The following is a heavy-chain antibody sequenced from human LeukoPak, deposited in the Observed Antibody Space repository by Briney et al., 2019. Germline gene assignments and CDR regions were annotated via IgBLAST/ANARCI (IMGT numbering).Heavy chain of an antibody. J-gene: IGHJ4*02. CDR1: GYNLNTYH. CDR3: ATEYVGAHYYDH. D-gene: IGHD3-16*01. CDR2: ITSSGTTT. V-gene: IGHV1-46*02. Sequence: ASVKVSCKASGYNLNTYHMHWVRQAPGQGLEWMGIITSSGTTTICAQKFQGRVTMTRDTSTSTVYMDLSSLRSEDTAVYYCATEYVGAHYYDHWGQGTPVTVSS.